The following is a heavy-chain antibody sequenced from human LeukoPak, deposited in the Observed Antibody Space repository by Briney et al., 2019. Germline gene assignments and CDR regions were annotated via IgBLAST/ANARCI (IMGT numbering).Heavy chain of an antibody. V-gene: IGHV6-1*01. CDR3: ARGEGQPEDYYYYYMDV. J-gene: IGHJ6*03. D-gene: IGHD6-13*01. CDR1: GYSVSSNSAA. CDR2: TYYRSKWYN. Sequence: SQTLSLTCAISGYSVSSNSAAWNWIRQSPSRGLEWLGRTYYRSKWYNDYAVSVRSRIIINPDTSKNQFFLQLNSVTPEDTAVYYCARGEGQPEDYYYYYMDVWGKGTTVTVSS.